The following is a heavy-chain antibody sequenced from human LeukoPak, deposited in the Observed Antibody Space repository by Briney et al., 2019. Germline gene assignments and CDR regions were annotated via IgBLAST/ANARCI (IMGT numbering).Heavy chain of an antibody. Sequence: ASVKVSCKASGYTFTGYYMNWVRQAPGQGLEWMGWINPNSGGTNYAQKFQGRVTMTRDTSISTAYMELSRLRSDDTAVYYCARDLTAMVSLFGFWGQGTLVTVSS. CDR1: GYTFTGYY. CDR3: ARDLTAMVSLFGF. CDR2: INPNSGGT. J-gene: IGHJ4*02. D-gene: IGHD5-18*01. V-gene: IGHV1-2*02.